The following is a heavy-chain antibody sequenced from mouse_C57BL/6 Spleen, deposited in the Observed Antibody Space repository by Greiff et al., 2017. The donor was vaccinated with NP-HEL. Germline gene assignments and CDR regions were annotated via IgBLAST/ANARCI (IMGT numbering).Heavy chain of an antibody. Sequence: VQLQQSGPGLVQPSQSLSITCTVSGFSLTSYGVHWVRQSPGKGLEWLGVIWSGGSTDYNAAFMSRLSITKDNSKSPVFFKMNSLQAADTAIYYCAKTHYGSSSYWYFDVWGTGTTVTVSS. CDR2: IWSGGST. CDR3: AKTHYGSSSYWYFDV. CDR1: GFSLTSYG. D-gene: IGHD1-1*01. V-gene: IGHV2-5*01. J-gene: IGHJ1*03.